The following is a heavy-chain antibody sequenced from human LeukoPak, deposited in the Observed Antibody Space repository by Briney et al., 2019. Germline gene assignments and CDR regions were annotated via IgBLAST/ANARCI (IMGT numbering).Heavy chain of an antibody. J-gene: IGHJ6*03. CDR2: IIPIFGTA. Sequence: GASVKVSCKASGGTFSSYAISWVRQAPGQGLEWMGGIIPIFGTANYAQKFQGRVTITADKSTSTAYMELNSLRSDDTAVYHCARALPHVRSGYYYYYMDVWGKGTTVTISS. CDR3: ARALPHVRSGYYYYYMDV. D-gene: IGHD6-25*01. V-gene: IGHV1-69*06. CDR1: GGTFSSYA.